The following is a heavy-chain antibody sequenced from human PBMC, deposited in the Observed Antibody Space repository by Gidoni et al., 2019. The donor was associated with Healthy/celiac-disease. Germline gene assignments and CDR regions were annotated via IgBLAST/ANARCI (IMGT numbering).Heavy chain of an antibody. Sequence: QVQLVESGGGLVKPGGSLRLSWSASGFHFSDDYLSWIRQAAGKGLAWVSYISSSSSYTNCADTVKGRFTISRDNAKNSLYVQMNSLRAEDTAVYYCAGGEGAPSAYWGQGTLVTVSS. CDR1: GFHFSDDY. D-gene: IGHD1-26*01. J-gene: IGHJ4*02. CDR2: ISSSSSYT. V-gene: IGHV3-11*06. CDR3: AGGEGAPSAY.